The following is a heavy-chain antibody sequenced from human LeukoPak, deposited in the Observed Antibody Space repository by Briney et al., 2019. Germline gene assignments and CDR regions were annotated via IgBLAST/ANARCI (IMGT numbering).Heavy chain of an antibody. CDR3: TTDMGMATIFDY. CDR2: ISDTSSTI. D-gene: IGHD5-24*01. V-gene: IGHV3-48*01. J-gene: IGHJ4*02. CDR1: GFTFSSYS. Sequence: GGSLRLSCAASGFTFSSYSMNWVRQAPGKGLEWISHISDTSSTIYYADSVKGRFTISRDNAKNSLHLQMNSLRAEDTAVYYCTTDMGMATIFDYWGQGTLVTVSS.